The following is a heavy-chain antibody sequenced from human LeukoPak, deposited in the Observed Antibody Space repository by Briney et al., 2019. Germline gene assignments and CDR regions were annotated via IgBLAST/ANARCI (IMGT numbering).Heavy chain of an antibody. CDR3: ARAVWFGELLRAYYFDY. J-gene: IGHJ4*02. D-gene: IGHD3-10*01. Sequence: GGSLRPSCAASGLTFSDYYMSWIRQAPGKGLEWVSYVSSSSSYTNYADSVKGRFTITRDNAKNSLYLQMNSLRAEDTAVYYCARAVWFGELLRAYYFDYWGQGTLVTVSS. V-gene: IGHV3-11*06. CDR2: VSSSSSYT. CDR1: GLTFSDYY.